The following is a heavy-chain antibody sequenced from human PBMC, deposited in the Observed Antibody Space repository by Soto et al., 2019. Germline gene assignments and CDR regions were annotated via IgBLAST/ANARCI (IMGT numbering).Heavy chain of an antibody. CDR3: ARDRHRRDYAFDI. D-gene: IGHD3-10*01. CDR1: GYTFTSYG. V-gene: IGHV1-18*01. Sequence: ASVKVSCKASGYTFTSYGISWVRQPPGKGLEGMGWISDYNGNTNYAQKLQGRFTMTTDTSTSSAYMELKSLRSDDTAVYYCARDRHRRDYAFDIWGQGTMVTVSS. CDR2: ISDYNGNT. J-gene: IGHJ3*02.